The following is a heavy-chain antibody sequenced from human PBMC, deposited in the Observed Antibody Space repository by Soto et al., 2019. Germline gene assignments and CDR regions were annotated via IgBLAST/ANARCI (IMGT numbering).Heavy chain of an antibody. CDR1: GYTFTSYG. CDR2: ISAYNGNT. V-gene: IGHV1-18*01. J-gene: IGHJ6*03. Sequence: QVQLVQSGAEVKKPGASVKVSCKASGYTFTSYGISWVRQAPGQGLEWMGWISAYNGNTNYAQKLQGRVTMTTDTSTSTAYMXXXSXXXXXXXXXXXXXXXXXXXXXXXXXXXYYYMDVWGKGTTVTVSS. CDR3: XXXXXXXXXXXXXXXXYYYMDV.